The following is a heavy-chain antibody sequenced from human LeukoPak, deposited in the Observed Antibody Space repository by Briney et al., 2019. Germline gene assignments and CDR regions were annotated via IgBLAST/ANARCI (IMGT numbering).Heavy chain of an antibody. D-gene: IGHD6-6*01. Sequence: GASVKVSCKASGYTFTSYDINWVRQATGQGLEWVGWMNPNSGDTGYAQKFQGRVTMTRNTSISTAYMELSSLRSEDTAVYYCARAGVPSYYYYMDVWGKGTTVTISS. V-gene: IGHV1-8*02. CDR2: MNPNSGDT. CDR1: GYTFTSYD. CDR3: ARAGVPSYYYYMDV. J-gene: IGHJ6*03.